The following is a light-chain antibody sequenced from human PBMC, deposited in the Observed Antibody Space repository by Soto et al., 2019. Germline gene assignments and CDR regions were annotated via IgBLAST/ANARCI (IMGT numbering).Light chain of an antibody. CDR1: QSVSSSY. CDR3: QQYGSSPLT. Sequence: IVLTQSPVTLSFSPGEIATLSCSSSQSVSSSYLAWYQQKPGQAPRLLIYGASSRATGIPDRFSGSGSGTDFTLTISRLEPEDFAVYYCQQYGSSPLTFGGGTKVDIK. J-gene: IGKJ4*01. V-gene: IGKV3-20*01. CDR2: GAS.